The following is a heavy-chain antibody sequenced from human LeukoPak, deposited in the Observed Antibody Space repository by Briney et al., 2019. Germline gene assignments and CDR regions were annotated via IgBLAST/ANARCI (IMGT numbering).Heavy chain of an antibody. CDR1: GFTFNEFW. J-gene: IGHJ5*02. CDR2: INGVGTAT. CDR3: TRDLRNKGLDP. V-gene: IGHV3-74*01. D-gene: IGHD2/OR15-2a*01. Sequence: GGSLRLSCAASGFTFNEFWMFWVRQVPGKGLMWVSRINGVGTATTCADTVKGRFTISRDNAKKTLYLQMNGLRDEDTAIYYCTRDLRNKGLDPWGQGTLVTVSS.